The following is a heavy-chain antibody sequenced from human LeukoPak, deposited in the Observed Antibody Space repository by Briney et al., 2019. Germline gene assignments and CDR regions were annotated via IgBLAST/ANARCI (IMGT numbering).Heavy chain of an antibody. V-gene: IGHV3-21*01. D-gene: IGHD3-22*01. CDR1: GFTFSRHT. J-gene: IGHJ4*02. CDR3: ARHVVAVGFDY. Sequence: PGGSLRLSCVGSGFTFSRHTMNWVRQAPGKGLEWVSSITSSSSYIYYADSVKGRFTISRDNAKNSLYLQMNSLRVEDTAVYYCARHVVAVGFDYWGQGTLVTVSS. CDR2: ITSSSSYI.